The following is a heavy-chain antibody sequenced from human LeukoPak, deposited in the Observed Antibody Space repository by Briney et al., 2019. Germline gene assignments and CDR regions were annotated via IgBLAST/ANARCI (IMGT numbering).Heavy chain of an antibody. CDR3: ARRDDFWSGYYTTRGYYFDY. V-gene: IGHV4-34*01. CDR2: INHSGST. Sequence: SETLSLTCAVYGGSFSGYYWSWIRQPPGKGLEWIGEINHSGSTNYNPSLKSRVTISGDTSKNQFSLKLSSVTAADTAVYYCARRDDFWSGYYTTRGYYFDYWGQGTLVTVSS. D-gene: IGHD3-3*01. CDR1: GGSFSGYY. J-gene: IGHJ4*02.